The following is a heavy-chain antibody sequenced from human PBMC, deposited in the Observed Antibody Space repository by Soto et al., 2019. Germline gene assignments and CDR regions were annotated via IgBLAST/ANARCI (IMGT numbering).Heavy chain of an antibody. V-gene: IGHV1-18*01. CDR3: ARVIDDYTYYYYYYMDV. CDR2: ISAYNGNT. CDR1: GYTFTSYG. J-gene: IGHJ6*03. D-gene: IGHD4-4*01. Sequence: ASVKVSCKASGYTFTSYGISWVRQAPGQGLEWMGWISAYNGNTNYAQKLQGRVTMTTDTSTSTAYMELRSLRSDDTAVYYCARVIDDYTYYYYYYMDVWGKGTTVTVSS.